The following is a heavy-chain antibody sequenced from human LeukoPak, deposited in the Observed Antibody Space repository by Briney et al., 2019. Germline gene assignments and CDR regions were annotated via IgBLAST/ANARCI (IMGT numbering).Heavy chain of an antibody. CDR3: ARVNDFWSGYLPPRGAFDI. D-gene: IGHD3-3*01. Sequence: SETLSLTCTVSGGSISSYYWSWIRQPAGKGLEWIGRIYTSGSTNYNPSLKSRVTMSVDTSKNQVSLKLSSVTAADTAVYYCARVNDFWSGYLPPRGAFDIWGQGTMVTVSS. V-gene: IGHV4-4*07. CDR1: GGSISSYY. J-gene: IGHJ3*02. CDR2: IYTSGST.